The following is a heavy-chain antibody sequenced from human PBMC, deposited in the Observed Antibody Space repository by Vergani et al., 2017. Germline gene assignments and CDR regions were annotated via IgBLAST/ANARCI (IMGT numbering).Heavy chain of an antibody. V-gene: IGHV3-9*01. CDR1: GFTFDDYA. J-gene: IGHJ2*01. D-gene: IGHD2-15*01. CDR3: ARHIAYCSGGSCKTNWYFDL. Sequence: EVQLVESGGGLVQPGRSLRLSCAASGFTFDDYAMHWVRQAPGKGLEWVSGIRWHSGSIGYADSVKGRFTISRDNAKNTLYLQMNSLRAEDTAVYYCARHIAYCSGGSCKTNWYFDLWGRGTLVTVSS. CDR2: IRWHSGSI.